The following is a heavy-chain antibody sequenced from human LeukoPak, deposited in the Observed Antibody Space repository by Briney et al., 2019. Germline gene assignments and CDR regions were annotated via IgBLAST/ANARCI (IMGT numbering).Heavy chain of an antibody. CDR1: GFTFSSYW. CDR2: IKQDGSEK. Sequence: GGSLRLSCAASGFTFSSYWMSWVRQAPGKGLEWVANIKQDGSEKYYVDSVKGRFTISRDNAKNSLYLQMNSLRAEDTAVYYCAKSRGAVVTAVKYYFDYWGQGTLVTVSS. D-gene: IGHD2-21*02. V-gene: IGHV3-7*03. CDR3: AKSRGAVVTAVKYYFDY. J-gene: IGHJ4*02.